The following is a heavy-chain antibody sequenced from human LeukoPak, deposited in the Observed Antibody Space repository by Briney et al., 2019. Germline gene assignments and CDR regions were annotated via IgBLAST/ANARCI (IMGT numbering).Heavy chain of an antibody. Sequence: GGSLRLSCAASGFTFSSYAMSWVRQAPGKGLEWVSGISDSGGSTYYAQSVKDRFTISRDNSKNTLYLQMNGLRVEDTAVYYCAKVGTTVPHYFDCWGQGTLVTVSS. CDR1: GFTFSSYA. V-gene: IGHV3-23*01. CDR2: ISDSGGST. J-gene: IGHJ4*02. D-gene: IGHD4-17*01. CDR3: AKVGTTVPHYFDC.